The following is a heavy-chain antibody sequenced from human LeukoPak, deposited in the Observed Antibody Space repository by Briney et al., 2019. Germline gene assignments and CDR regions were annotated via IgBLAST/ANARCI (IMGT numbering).Heavy chain of an antibody. Sequence: ASVKVSCKASGYTFTGYYMHWVRQAPGQGLERMGWINPNSGGTNYAQKFQGRVTMTRDTSISTAYMELSRLRSDDTAVYYCARVSITMVRGVPFPYYFDYWGQGTLVAVSS. D-gene: IGHD3-10*01. J-gene: IGHJ4*02. CDR2: INPNSGGT. CDR3: ARVSITMVRGVPFPYYFDY. CDR1: GYTFTGYY. V-gene: IGHV1-2*02.